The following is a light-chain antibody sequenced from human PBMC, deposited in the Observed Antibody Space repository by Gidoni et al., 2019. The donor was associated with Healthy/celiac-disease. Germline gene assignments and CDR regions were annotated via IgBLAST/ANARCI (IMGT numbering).Light chain of an antibody. J-gene: IGKJ1*01. V-gene: IGKV1-5*03. CDR3: QQYNSYLT. CDR1: QSISSW. CDR2: KAS. Sequence: DSQMTQSPSTLSASVGDRVTITCRASQSISSWLAWYQQKPGKAPKLLIYKASSLESGVPSRFSGSGSGPAFPLTISSLQPDDFATYYCQQYNSYLTFGQGTKVEIK.